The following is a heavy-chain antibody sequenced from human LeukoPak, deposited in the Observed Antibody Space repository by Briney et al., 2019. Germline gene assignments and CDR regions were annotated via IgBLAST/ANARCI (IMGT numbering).Heavy chain of an antibody. V-gene: IGHV1-69*13. CDR1: GGTFSSYA. D-gene: IGHD5-12*01. J-gene: IGHJ4*02. Sequence: SVTVSCKASGGTFSSYAIGWVRQAPGQGLEWMGGIIPIFGTANYAQKFQGRVTITADESTSTAYMELSSLRSEDTAVYYCARGSLGATVKGGTFDYWGQGTLVTVSS. CDR3: ARGSLGATVKGGTFDY. CDR2: IIPIFGTA.